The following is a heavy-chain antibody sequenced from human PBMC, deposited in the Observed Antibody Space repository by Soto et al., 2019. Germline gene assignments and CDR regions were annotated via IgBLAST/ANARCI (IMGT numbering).Heavy chain of an antibody. D-gene: IGHD3-22*01. V-gene: IGHV3-21*01. J-gene: IGHJ3*02. CDR1: GFTFSSYS. Sequence: EVQLVESGGGLVKPGGSLRLSCAASGFTFSSYSMNWVRQAPGKGLEWVSSISSSSSYIYYADSVKGRFTISRDNAKNSLYLQMNSLRAEDTAVYYCARGRDSSCWGANDAFDIWGQGTMVTVSS. CDR2: ISSSSSYI. CDR3: ARGRDSSCWGANDAFDI.